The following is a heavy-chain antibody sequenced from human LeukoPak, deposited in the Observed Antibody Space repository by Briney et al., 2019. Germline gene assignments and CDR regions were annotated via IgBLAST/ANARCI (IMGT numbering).Heavy chain of an antibody. J-gene: IGHJ5*02. D-gene: IGHD3-10*01. CDR1: GFTFSSYW. Sequence: GSLRLSCAASGFTFSSYWMSWVRQAPGKGLEWIGSIYVSGSTYYNPSLKSRVTISVDTSKNQFSLKLNSVTAADTAVYYCARHYGPWGQGTLVTVSS. CDR3: ARHYGP. V-gene: IGHV4-39*01. CDR2: IYVSGST.